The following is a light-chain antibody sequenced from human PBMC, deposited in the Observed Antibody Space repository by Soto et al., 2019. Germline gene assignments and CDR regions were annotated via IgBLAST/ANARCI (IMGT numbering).Light chain of an antibody. Sequence: NFMLTQPPSVSESPGKTVTISCTRSSGSSVSNYVQWYQQRPGSAPSTIISEDSQRPSVVPDRFSGSIDHSSNSAFITISGLRTEDDAEYYCQSYAASDLIIFGGGTKLTVL. V-gene: IGLV6-57*04. CDR1: SGSSVSNY. CDR2: EDS. J-gene: IGLJ2*01. CDR3: QSYAASDLII.